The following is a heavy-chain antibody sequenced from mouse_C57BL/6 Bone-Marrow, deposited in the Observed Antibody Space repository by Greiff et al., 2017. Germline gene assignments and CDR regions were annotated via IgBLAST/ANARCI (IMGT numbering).Heavy chain of an antibody. Sequence: VKLQQPGAELVKPGASVKMSCKASGYTFTSYWITWVKQRPGQGLEWIGDIYPGSGSTNYNEKFKSKATLTVDTSSSTAYMQLSSLTSEDSAVYYCAIWGITTVVEAMDYWGQGTSVTVSS. CDR3: AIWGITTVVEAMDY. CDR2: IYPGSGST. CDR1: GYTFTSYW. V-gene: IGHV1-55*01. J-gene: IGHJ4*01. D-gene: IGHD1-1*01.